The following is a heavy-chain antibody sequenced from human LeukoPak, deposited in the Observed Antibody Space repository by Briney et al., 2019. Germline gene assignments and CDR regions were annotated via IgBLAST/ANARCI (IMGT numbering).Heavy chain of an antibody. CDR3: ARDRGDYFDY. CDR2: IKQDGNEK. V-gene: IGHV3-7*01. D-gene: IGHD3-10*01. Sequence: GGSLRLSCAASGFTFRSYWMNWVRQAPGKGPEWVANIKQDGNEKYYVDSVKGRFTISRDNAKNTLYLQMNSLRAEDTAVYFCARDRGDYFDYWGQGTLVTVSS. J-gene: IGHJ4*02. CDR1: GFTFRSYW.